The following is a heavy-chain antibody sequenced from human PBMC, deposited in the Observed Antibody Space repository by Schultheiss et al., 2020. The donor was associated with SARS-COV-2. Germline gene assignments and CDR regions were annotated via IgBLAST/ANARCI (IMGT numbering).Heavy chain of an antibody. J-gene: IGHJ4*02. Sequence: GGSLRLSCAASGFTFSNAWMSLVRQAPGKGLEWVAVISYDGSNKYYADSVKGRFTISRDNSKNTLYLQMNSLRAEDTAVYYCARDHGAPVGCLDYWGQGTLVTVSS. D-gene: IGHD2-15*01. CDR1: GFTFSNAW. CDR3: ARDHGAPVGCLDY. V-gene: IGHV3-30*03. CDR2: ISYDGSNK.